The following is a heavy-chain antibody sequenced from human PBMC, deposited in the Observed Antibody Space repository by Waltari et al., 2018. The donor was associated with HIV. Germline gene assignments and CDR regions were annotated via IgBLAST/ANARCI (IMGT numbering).Heavy chain of an antibody. CDR3: AGGYTYGSKFDY. D-gene: IGHD5-18*01. Sequence: QVQLQESGPGLVRPSETLSLTCTVSAGSITSLYWSWIRQPPGKRLQWIGYVFHEGGTNSYPSLKRRVTMSVDTSKNQFSLSLRSVTAADTAIYYCAGGYTYGSKFDYWGQGILVTVSS. CDR1: AGSITSLY. V-gene: IGHV4-59*11. CDR2: VFHEGGT. J-gene: IGHJ4*02.